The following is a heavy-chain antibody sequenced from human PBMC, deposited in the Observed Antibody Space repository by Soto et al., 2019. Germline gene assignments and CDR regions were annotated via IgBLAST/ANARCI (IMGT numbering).Heavy chain of an antibody. Sequence: QVQLQESGPGLVKPSETLSLTCIVSGGSVSSVTYYWSWIRQPPGKGLEWIGYISYSGSTNYNPSLKSPVSMSLDTSKNQFSLKLISVTAADTAVYYCARADDYKSSWFDPWGQGTLVTVSS. V-gene: IGHV4-61*01. CDR1: GGSVSSVTYY. CDR3: ARADDYKSSWFDP. CDR2: ISYSGST. J-gene: IGHJ5*02. D-gene: IGHD4-4*01.